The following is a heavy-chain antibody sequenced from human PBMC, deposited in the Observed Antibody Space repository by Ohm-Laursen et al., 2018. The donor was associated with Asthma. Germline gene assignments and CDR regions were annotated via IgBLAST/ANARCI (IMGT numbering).Heavy chain of an antibody. CDR2: ISTASTFI. CDR1: GFTFSSYA. Sequence: GSLRLSCTASGFTFSSYAMSWVRQAPGKGLEWVASISTASTFIYYADSVRGRFTTSRDNAKNLVYLQMDGLRVDDTALYYCARIGPEWELPGREYSLHHWGEGTLVTVSS. J-gene: IGHJ1*01. V-gene: IGHV3-21*01. CDR3: ARIGPEWELPGREYSLHH. D-gene: IGHD1-26*01.